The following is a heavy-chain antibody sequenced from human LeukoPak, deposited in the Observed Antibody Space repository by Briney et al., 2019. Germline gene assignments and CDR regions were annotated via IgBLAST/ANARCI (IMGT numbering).Heavy chain of an antibody. Sequence: AGGSLRLSCAASGFTFSEYAMNWVRQAPGKGLEWVSHITGGGERTYFADSGKGRFTMSRDNSKNTLYLQMNSLRAEDTAVYYCARVPIASSSGDYRYGMDVWGQGTTVTVSS. J-gene: IGHJ6*02. V-gene: IGHV3-23*01. CDR2: ITGGGERT. D-gene: IGHD6-6*01. CDR3: ARVPIASSSGDYRYGMDV. CDR1: GFTFSEYA.